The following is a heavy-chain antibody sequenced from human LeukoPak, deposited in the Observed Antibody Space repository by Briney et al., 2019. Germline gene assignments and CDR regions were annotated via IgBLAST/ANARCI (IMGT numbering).Heavy chain of an antibody. J-gene: IGHJ5*02. V-gene: IGHV4-4*07. CDR2: IYTSGST. CDR3: ARGVGYSSSWYLSWFDP. CDR1: GDSISSYY. Sequence: SETLSLTCTVSGDSISSYYWSWIRQPAGKGLEWIGRIYTSGSTNYNPSLKSRVTMSVDTSKNQFSLKLSSVTAADTAVYYCARGVGYSSSWYLSWFDPWGQGTLVTVSS. D-gene: IGHD6-13*01.